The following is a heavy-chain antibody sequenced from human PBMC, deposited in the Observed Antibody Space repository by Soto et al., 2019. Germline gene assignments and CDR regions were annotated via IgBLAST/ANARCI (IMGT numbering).Heavy chain of an antibody. J-gene: IGHJ4*02. V-gene: IGHV3-23*01. CDR2: TTYRGGNT. Sequence: GGSLRLSCAASGFTFSSYAMSWVRQAPGKGLDWVSTTTYRGGNTYYADSVKGRFTISRDDSKNTLYLQMNSLRADDTAVYYCAKDRHGGSYFNFDYWGQGTLVTVSS. CDR3: AKDRHGGSYFNFDY. CDR1: GFTFSSYA. D-gene: IGHD1-26*01.